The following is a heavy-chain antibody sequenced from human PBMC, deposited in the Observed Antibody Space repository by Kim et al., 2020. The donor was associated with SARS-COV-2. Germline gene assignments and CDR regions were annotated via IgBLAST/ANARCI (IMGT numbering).Heavy chain of an antibody. CDR3: ARLVVATIRWFDP. D-gene: IGHD5-12*01. Sequence: YTPSLKSRVTISVDTSKNQFSRKLSSVTAADTAVYYCARLVVATIRWFDPWGQGTLVTVSS. J-gene: IGHJ5*02. V-gene: IGHV4-59*08.